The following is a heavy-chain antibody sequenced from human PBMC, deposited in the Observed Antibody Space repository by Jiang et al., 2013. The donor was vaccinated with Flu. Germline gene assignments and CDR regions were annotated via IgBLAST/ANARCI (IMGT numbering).Heavy chain of an antibody. Sequence: GAEVKKPGESLRISCKGSGYSFTSYWISWVRQMPGKGLEWMGRIDPSDSYTNYSPSFQGHVTISADKSISTAYLQWSSLKASDTAMYYCARDYYGSGSYSWFDPWGQGTLVTVSS. CDR3: ARDYYGSGSYSWFDP. D-gene: IGHD3-10*01. CDR2: IDPSDSYT. J-gene: IGHJ5*02. CDR1: GYSFTSYW. V-gene: IGHV5-10-1*01.